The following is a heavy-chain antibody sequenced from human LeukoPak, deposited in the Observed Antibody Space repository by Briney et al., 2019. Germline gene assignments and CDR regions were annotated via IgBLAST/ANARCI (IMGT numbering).Heavy chain of an antibody. D-gene: IGHD3-16*01. Sequence: GGSLRLSCAASGFIFSNYGMRWVRQTPGKGLGWVTFIKSDGSEKDYADSVKGRFTISRENSKSTLYLQMNSLRAEDMALYHCVKEVSFGEIGGDIWGQGTLVTVSS. J-gene: IGHJ4*02. CDR3: VKEVSFGEIGGDI. V-gene: IGHV3-30*02. CDR1: GFIFSNYG. CDR2: IKSDGSEK.